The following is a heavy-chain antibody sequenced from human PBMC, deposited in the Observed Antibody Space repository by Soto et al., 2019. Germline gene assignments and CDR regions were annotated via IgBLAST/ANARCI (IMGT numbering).Heavy chain of an antibody. D-gene: IGHD2-2*01. J-gene: IGHJ3*02. V-gene: IGHV3-23*01. Sequence: GGSLRVSCAASGFPFSSYSMSWVRQAPGKGLEWVSAISGSGGSTYYADSVKGRFTISRDNSKNTLYLQMNSLRAEDTAVYYCAKLAAAIYDAFDIWGQGTMVTVSS. CDR1: GFPFSSYS. CDR3: AKLAAAIYDAFDI. CDR2: ISGSGGST.